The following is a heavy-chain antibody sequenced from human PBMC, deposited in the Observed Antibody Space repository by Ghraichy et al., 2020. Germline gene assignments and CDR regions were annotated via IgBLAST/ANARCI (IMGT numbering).Heavy chain of an antibody. Sequence: SVKVSCKASRATFSSSAISWVRQAPGQGLEWMGGIIPIFGTANYAQKFQGRVTITADKSTSTAYMELSSLRSEDTAVYYCAREGNIAAAGMGYYYYGMDVWGQVSMVT. D-gene: IGHD6-13*01. CDR1: RATFSSSA. CDR2: IIPIFGTA. V-gene: IGHV1-69*06. J-gene: IGHJ6*02. CDR3: AREGNIAAAGMGYYYYGMDV.